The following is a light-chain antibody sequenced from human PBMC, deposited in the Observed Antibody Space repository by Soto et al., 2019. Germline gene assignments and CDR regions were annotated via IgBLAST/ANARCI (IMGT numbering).Light chain of an antibody. J-gene: IGLJ1*01. CDR3: SSYTSTMTNV. CDR1: SSDVGGFNS. V-gene: IGLV2-14*03. CDR2: DVV. Sequence: QSVLTQPASVSGSPGQSITISCTGISSDVGGFNSVSWYQLRPGTAPKLILYDVVDRPSGVSYRFSGSKSGNTASLTISGLQAADEADYFCSSYTSTMTNVFGSGTKVTVL.